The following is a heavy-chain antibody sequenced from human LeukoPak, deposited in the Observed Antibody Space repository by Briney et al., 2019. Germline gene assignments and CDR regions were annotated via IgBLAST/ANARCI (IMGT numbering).Heavy chain of an antibody. Sequence: GGSLRLSCAASGFTVGVNEMRWVRQAPGKGLERVSFNRDGDTYHADSRKGRLTISRDNSKITLHVHKKRLRGEDTAVYNFNRDHLFYSCDFDLDVWGQGTTVTVSS. J-gene: IGHJ6*02. V-gene: IGHV3-38-3*01. CDR3: NRDHLFYSCDFDLDV. D-gene: IGHD2-21*01. CDR2: NRDGDT. CDR1: GFTVGVNE.